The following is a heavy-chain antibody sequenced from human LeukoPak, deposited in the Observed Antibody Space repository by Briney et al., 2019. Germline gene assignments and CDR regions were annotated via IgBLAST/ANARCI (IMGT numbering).Heavy chain of an antibody. CDR2: INHSGST. Sequence: SETLSLTCAVYGGSFSGYYWSWIRQPPGKGLEWIGEINHSGSTNYNPSLKSRVTISVDTSKNQFSLKLGSVTAADTAVYYCARVMIYGDYGDGGAKGFDYWGQGTLVTVSS. J-gene: IGHJ4*02. V-gene: IGHV4-34*01. CDR1: GGSFSGYY. CDR3: ARVMIYGDYGDGGAKGFDY. D-gene: IGHD4-17*01.